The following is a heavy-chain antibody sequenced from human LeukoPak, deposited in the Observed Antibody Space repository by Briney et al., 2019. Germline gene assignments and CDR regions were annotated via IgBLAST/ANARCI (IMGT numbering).Heavy chain of an antibody. V-gene: IGHV1-8*01. J-gene: IGHJ4*02. Sequence: ASVKVSCKASGYTFTSYDINWVRQATGQGLEWMGWMNPNSGNTGYAQKFQGRVTMTRDTSISTAYMELSRLRSDDTAVYYCARGQRDCSGGSCYSGGGDYWGQGTLVTVSS. CDR3: ARGQRDCSGGSCYSGGGDY. CDR2: MNPNSGNT. D-gene: IGHD2-15*01. CDR1: GYTFTSYD.